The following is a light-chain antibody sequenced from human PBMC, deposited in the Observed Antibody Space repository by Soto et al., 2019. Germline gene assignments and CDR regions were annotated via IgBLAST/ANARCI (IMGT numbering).Light chain of an antibody. Sequence: QSVLTQPASVSGSPGQSITISCTGTSSDVGGYNYVSWYQQHPGKAPKRMIYEVSNRPSGVSNRFSGSKSGNTASLTISGLQADDEADYSCRSYTSSSTYVLGTGTQVTVL. CDR1: SSDVGGYNY. CDR3: RSYTSSSTYV. V-gene: IGLV2-14*01. J-gene: IGLJ1*01. CDR2: EVS.